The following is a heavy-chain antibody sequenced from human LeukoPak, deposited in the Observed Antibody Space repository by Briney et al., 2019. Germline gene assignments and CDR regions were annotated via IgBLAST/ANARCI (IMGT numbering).Heavy chain of an antibody. Sequence: SETLSLTCTVSGDSISSSDYWVWIRQPPGKGLEWIGNISYSGSTYYNPSLKSRVTISVDTPKNQFSLRATSVTAADTAVYYCARGSSDYYWNGFDYWGQGTLVTVSS. CDR2: ISYSGST. CDR1: GDSISSSDY. V-gene: IGHV4-39*01. D-gene: IGHD1-1*01. J-gene: IGHJ4*02. CDR3: ARGSSDYYWNGFDY.